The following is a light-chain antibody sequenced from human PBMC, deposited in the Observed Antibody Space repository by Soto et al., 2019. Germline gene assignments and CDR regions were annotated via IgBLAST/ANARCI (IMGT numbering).Light chain of an antibody. V-gene: IGKV3-11*01. Sequence: EIVLTQSPGTLSLSPGERTTLSCRASQSVSSSYLAWYQQKPGQAPRLLIYDASNRATGIPARFSGSGSGTDFTLTISSLEPEDFAVYYCQQRSASFGQGTRLEIK. J-gene: IGKJ5*01. CDR2: DAS. CDR1: QSVSSSY. CDR3: QQRSAS.